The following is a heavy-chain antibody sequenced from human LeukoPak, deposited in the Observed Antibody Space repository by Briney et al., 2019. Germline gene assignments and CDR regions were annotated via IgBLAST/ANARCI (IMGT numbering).Heavy chain of an antibody. Sequence: GGSLRLSCAASGFTFSSYSMNWVRQAPGKGLEWVSYISSSSSTIYYADSVKGRFTISRDNAKNSLYLQMNSLRAEDTAVYYCARGAKSLYFDYWGQGTLVTVSS. CDR2: ISSSSSTI. V-gene: IGHV3-48*01. CDR3: ARGAKSLYFDY. J-gene: IGHJ4*02. CDR1: GFTFSSYS.